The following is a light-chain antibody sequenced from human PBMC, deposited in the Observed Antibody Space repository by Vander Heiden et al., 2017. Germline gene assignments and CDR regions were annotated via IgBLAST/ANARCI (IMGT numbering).Light chain of an antibody. J-gene: IGKJ1*01. CDR2: AAS. V-gene: IGKV1-39*01. CDR3: QQSYSTPPRT. CDR1: QSISSY. Sequence: IQTTQSSSSLSASVGDRVTITCRASQSISSYLNWYQQKPGKAPKLLIYAASSLQSGVPSRFSGSGSGTDFTLTISSLQPEDFATYYCQQSYSTPPRTFGQGTKVEIK.